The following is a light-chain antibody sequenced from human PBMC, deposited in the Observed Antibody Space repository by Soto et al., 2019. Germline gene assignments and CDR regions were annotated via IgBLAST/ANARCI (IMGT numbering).Light chain of an antibody. CDR2: KVS. CDR3: MQGTGWPRT. CDR1: QSLLYSDGNTY. Sequence: DIVMTQSPLSLPVTLGQPASISCRSSQSLLYSDGNTYLNWFQQRPGQSPRRLIYKVSNRDSGVPARFSGSGSSTDFTLKISRVEAEDVGVYYCMQGTGWPRTFGQGTKLEIK. V-gene: IGKV2-30*01. J-gene: IGKJ2*01.